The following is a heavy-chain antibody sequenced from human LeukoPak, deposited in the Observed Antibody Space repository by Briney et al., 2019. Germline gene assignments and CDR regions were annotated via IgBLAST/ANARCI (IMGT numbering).Heavy chain of an antibody. D-gene: IGHD3-22*01. J-gene: IGHJ3*02. CDR1: GFTFSTYF. Sequence: VGSLRLSCAASGFTFSTYFMNWVRQAPGGGLEWVSSISTTSTYIYYADSVKGRFTISRDNAKNSLYLQMNGLRAEDTAVYYCARDESPRYYDNSDYYPDAFDIWGRGTMVTVSS. V-gene: IGHV3-21*01. CDR3: ARDESPRYYDNSDYYPDAFDI. CDR2: ISTTSTYI.